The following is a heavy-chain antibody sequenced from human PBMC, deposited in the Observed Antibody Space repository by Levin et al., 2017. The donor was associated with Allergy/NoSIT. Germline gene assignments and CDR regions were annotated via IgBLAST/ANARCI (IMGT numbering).Heavy chain of an antibody. V-gene: IGHV5-10-1*01. CDR2: IDPSDSYT. CDR3: ARTPARLGMGAPNNWFDP. J-gene: IGHJ5*02. Sequence: TGGSLRLSCKGSGYSFTSYWISWVRQMPGKGLEWMGRIDPSDSYTNYSPSFQGHVTISADKSISTAYLQWSSLKASDTAMYYCARTPARLGMGAPNNWFDPWGQGTLVTVSS. D-gene: IGHD3-16*01. CDR1: GYSFTSYW.